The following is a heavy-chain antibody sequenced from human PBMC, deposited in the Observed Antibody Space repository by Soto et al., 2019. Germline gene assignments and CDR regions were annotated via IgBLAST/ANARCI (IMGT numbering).Heavy chain of an antibody. J-gene: IGHJ5*02. CDR2: IYYSGST. V-gene: IGHV4-39*01. D-gene: IGHD6-19*01. Sequence: SETLSLTCTVSGGSISSSSYYWGWTRQPPGKGLEWIGSIYYSGSTYYNPSLKSRVTISVDTSKNQFSLKLSSVTAADTAVYYCARQIAVAGGGGNWFDPWGQGTLVTVSS. CDR3: ARQIAVAGGGGNWFDP. CDR1: GGSISSSSYY.